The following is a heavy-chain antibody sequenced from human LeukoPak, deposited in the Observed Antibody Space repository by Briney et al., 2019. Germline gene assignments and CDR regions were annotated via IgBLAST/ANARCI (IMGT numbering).Heavy chain of an antibody. CDR3: AKEYEIFVGAFDI. CDR2: ISSSGSTI. Sequence: GGSLRLSCAASGFTFSSYEMNWVRQAPGKGLEWVSYISSSGSTIYYADSVKGRFTISRDNAKNSLYLQMNSLRAEDTAVYYCAKEYEIFVGAFDIWGQGTMVTVSS. V-gene: IGHV3-48*03. CDR1: GFTFSSYE. J-gene: IGHJ3*02. D-gene: IGHD3-9*01.